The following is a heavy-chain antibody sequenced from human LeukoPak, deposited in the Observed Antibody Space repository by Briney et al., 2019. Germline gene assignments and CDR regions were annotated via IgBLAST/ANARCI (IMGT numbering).Heavy chain of an antibody. J-gene: IGHJ4*02. CDR1: GYTFTSYG. CDR3: ARDIPMTNSYCGGDCYSDY. CDR2: IHAYNGNT. D-gene: IGHD2-21*02. V-gene: IGHV1-18*01. Sequence: GASVKVSCKASGYTFTSYGISWVRQAPGQGLEWMGCIHAYNGNTNYAQKLQGRVTMTTDTSTSTAYMELRRLRSDDTAVYYCARDIPMTNSYCGGDCYSDYRGQGAMLTVSS.